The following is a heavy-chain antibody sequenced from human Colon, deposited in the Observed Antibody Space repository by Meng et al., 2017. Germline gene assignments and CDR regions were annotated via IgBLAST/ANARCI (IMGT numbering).Heavy chain of an antibody. CDR2: IHPSGST. V-gene: IGHV4-34*01. Sequence: QAHPRQWRAGLLKPSETLSLTCAVYVGSFSDYYLTWIRQPPGKGLEWVGEIHPSGSTYYSPSLQSRVTITLDTSKNQFSLTLSSMTAADTAVYYCARGVDWAKSGNFWGQGTLVTVSS. J-gene: IGHJ4*02. CDR3: ARGVDWAKSGNF. D-gene: IGHD3-9*01. CDR1: VGSFSDYY.